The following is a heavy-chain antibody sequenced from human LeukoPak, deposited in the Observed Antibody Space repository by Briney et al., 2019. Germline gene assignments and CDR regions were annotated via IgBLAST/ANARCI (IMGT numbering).Heavy chain of an antibody. V-gene: IGHV1-69*13. CDR3: ARSRDGYNYLDY. CDR2: IIPIFGTA. Sequence: SVKVSCKSSGGTFSSYAISWVRQAPGQGLEWMGGIIPIFGTANYAQKFQGRVTITEDESTSTAYMELSSLRSEDTAVYYCARSRDGYNYLDYWGQGTLVTVSS. CDR1: GGTFSSYA. J-gene: IGHJ4*02. D-gene: IGHD5-24*01.